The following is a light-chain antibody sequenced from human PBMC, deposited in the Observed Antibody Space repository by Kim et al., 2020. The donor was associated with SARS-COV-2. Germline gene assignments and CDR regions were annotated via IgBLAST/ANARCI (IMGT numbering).Light chain of an antibody. CDR2: GKN. J-gene: IGLJ3*02. V-gene: IGLV3-19*01. CDR3: NSRDNNDNVM. CDR1: SLRSYY. Sequence: SSELTQDPAVSVALGQTVRITSQGDSLRSYYATWYQQKPGQAPILVIYGKNNRPSGIPDRFSGSSSGNTASLTITGTQAGDEADYYCNSRDNNDNVMFGGGTQLTVL.